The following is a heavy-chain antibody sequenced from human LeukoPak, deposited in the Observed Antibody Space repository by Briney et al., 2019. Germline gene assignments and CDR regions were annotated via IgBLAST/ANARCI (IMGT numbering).Heavy chain of an antibody. J-gene: IGHJ4*02. CDR2: INSDGSST. CDR3: GTDMVKGY. D-gene: IGHD2-21*01. V-gene: IGHV3-74*01. CDR1: GFTFSSYW. Sequence: GGSLRLSCAVSGFTFSSYWMHWVRQAPGKGLVWVSLINSDGSSTNYADSVKGRFTISRDNAKNTLYLQKNSLRAEDAAVYYCGTDMVKGYWGQGTLLTVAS.